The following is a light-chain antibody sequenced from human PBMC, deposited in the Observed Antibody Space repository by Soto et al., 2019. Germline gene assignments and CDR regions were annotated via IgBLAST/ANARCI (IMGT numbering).Light chain of an antibody. CDR2: DVT. J-gene: IGLJ1*01. V-gene: IGLV2-14*01. CDR1: SSDVGGYDY. Sequence: QSVLTQPASVSGSPGQSITISRTGTSSDVGGYDYVSWYQQHPGKAPKLMIYDVTNRPSGVSNRFSGSKSGNTASLTISGLQAEDEADYYCISYASINTYVFGTGTKLTVL. CDR3: ISYASINTYV.